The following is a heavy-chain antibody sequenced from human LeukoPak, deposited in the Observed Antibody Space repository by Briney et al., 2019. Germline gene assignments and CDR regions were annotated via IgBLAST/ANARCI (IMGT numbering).Heavy chain of an antibody. D-gene: IGHD3-16*01. CDR1: GLTVNSNY. CDR3: AKGRDSFWGNVLDN. J-gene: IGHJ4*02. Sequence: GGSLRLSCAASGLTVNSNYMNWVRQAPGKGLQWVSVIYSGGTTYYADSVKGRFTISRDNSKNTLYLHMNSLRAEDTALYYCAKGRDSFWGNVLDNWGQGTLVTVSS. V-gene: IGHV3-53*01. CDR2: IYSGGTT.